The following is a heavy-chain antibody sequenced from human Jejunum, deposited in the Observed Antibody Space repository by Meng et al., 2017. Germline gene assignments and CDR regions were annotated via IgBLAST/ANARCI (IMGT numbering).Heavy chain of an antibody. V-gene: IGHV3-21*01. J-gene: IGHJ4*02. CDR3: ARGLYYYDSSGYPASPSDY. Sequence: GESLKISCAASGVIFSSYSMNWVRQAPGKGLEWVSSISSSSSYIYYADSVKGRFTISRDNAKNSLYLQMNSLRAEDTAVYYCARGLYYYDSSGYPASPSDYWGQGTLVTVSS. CDR1: GVIFSSYS. D-gene: IGHD3-22*01. CDR2: ISSSSSYI.